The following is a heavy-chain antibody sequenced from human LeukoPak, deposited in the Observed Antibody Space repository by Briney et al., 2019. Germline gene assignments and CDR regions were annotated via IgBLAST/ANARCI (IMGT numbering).Heavy chain of an antibody. J-gene: IGHJ6*02. CDR3: ASNSESKDYYYYGMDV. D-gene: IGHD4-23*01. Sequence: ASVKVSCKASGGTFSSYAISWVRQAPGQGLGWMGGIIPIFGTANYAQKFQGRVTITADESTSTAYMELSSLRSEDTAVYYCASNSESKDYYYYGMDVWGQGTTVTVSS. V-gene: IGHV1-69*13. CDR2: IIPIFGTA. CDR1: GGTFSSYA.